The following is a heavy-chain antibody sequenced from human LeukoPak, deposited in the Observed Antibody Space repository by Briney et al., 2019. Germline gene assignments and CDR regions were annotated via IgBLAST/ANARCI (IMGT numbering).Heavy chain of an antibody. J-gene: IGHJ6*02. CDR3: AREVDYYGSGSYLSGYYYYGMDV. CDR2: ISSSSSYI. CDR1: GFTFSSYS. D-gene: IGHD3-10*01. Sequence: PGGSLRLSCAASGFTFSSYSMNWVRQAPGKGLEWVSSISSSSSYIYYADSVKGRFTISRDNAKNSLYLQMNSLRAEDTAVYYCAREVDYYGSGSYLSGYYYYGMDVWGQGTTVTVSS. V-gene: IGHV3-21*01.